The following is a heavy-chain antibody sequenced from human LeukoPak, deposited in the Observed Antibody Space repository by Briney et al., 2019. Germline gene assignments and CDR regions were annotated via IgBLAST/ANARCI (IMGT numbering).Heavy chain of an antibody. CDR3: ARGAYGGWTYYYYYGMDV. CDR2: INHSGST. D-gene: IGHD6-19*01. J-gene: IGHJ6*02. Sequence: PSETLSLTCAVYGGSFSGYYWSWIRQPPGKGLEWIGEINHSGSTNYNPSLTSRVTISVDTSKNQFSLKLSSVTAADTAVYYCARGAYGGWTYYYYYGMDVWGQGTTVTVSS. V-gene: IGHV4-34*01. CDR1: GGSFSGYY.